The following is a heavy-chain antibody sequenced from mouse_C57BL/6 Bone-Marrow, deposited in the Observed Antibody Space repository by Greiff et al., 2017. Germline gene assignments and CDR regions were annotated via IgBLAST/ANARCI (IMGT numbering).Heavy chain of an antibody. V-gene: IGHV1-72*01. J-gene: IGHJ2*01. Sequence: MASCKASGYTFTSYWMHWVKQRPGLGLEWIGRIDPNSGGTKYNEKFKSKATLTVDKPSSTAYMQLSSLTSEDSAVYYCARLTTVVAYYFDYWGQGTTLTVSS. CDR2: IDPNSGGT. CDR3: ARLTTVVAYYFDY. D-gene: IGHD1-1*01. CDR1: GYTFTSYW.